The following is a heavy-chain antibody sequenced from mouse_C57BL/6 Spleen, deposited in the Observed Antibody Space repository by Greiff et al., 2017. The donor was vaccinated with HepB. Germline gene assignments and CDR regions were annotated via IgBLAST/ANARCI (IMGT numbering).Heavy chain of an antibody. V-gene: IGHV1-82*01. D-gene: IGHD1-1*01. CDR2: IYPGDGDT. Sequence: QVQLQQSGPELVKPGASVKISCKASGYAFSSSWMNWVKQRPGKGLEWIGRIYPGDGDTNYNGKFKGKATLTADKSSSTAYMQLSSLTSEDSAVYFCTRELLDRYFDVWGTVTTVTVSS. CDR3: TRELLDRYFDV. J-gene: IGHJ1*03. CDR1: GYAFSSSW.